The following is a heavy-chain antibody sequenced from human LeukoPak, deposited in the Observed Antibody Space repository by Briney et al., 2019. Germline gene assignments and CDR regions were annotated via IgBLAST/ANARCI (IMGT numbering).Heavy chain of an antibody. J-gene: IGHJ4*02. Sequence: GGSLRLSCAASGFTFIGHWMSWVRQAPGKGLEWVANIKQDGSEKYYVDSVKGRFTISRDNAKNSLYLQMNSLRAEDTAVYYCASDYSGSYYGNYWGQGTLVTVSS. CDR2: IKQDGSEK. CDR3: ASDYSGSYYGNY. CDR1: GFTFIGHW. V-gene: IGHV3-7*01. D-gene: IGHD1-26*01.